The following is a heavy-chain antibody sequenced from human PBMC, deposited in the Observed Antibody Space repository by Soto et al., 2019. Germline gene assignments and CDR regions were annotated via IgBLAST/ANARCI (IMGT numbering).Heavy chain of an antibody. CDR1: GGTFSLYG. D-gene: IGHD6-19*01. Sequence: ASVKVSCKASGGTFSLYGVNWVRQAPGRGLEWMGGISSVFGAAKYAQRFQGRLSITADGSTGTVYMDLSGLRSDDSAVYYCARDMALAALSHGMDVWGQGTLVTVSS. CDR3: ARDMALAALSHGMDV. J-gene: IGHJ6*02. V-gene: IGHV1-69*13. CDR2: ISSVFGAA.